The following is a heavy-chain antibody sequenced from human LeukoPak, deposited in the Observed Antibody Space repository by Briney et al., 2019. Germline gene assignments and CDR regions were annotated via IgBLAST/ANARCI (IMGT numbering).Heavy chain of an antibody. J-gene: IGHJ2*01. CDR3: AGRVESTGSFDL. CDR2: IYTSGST. Sequence: SETLSLTCTVSGGSISSYYWSWIRQPDGKGLEWIGRIYTSGSTNYNPSLKSRVTMSVDTSKNQFSLKLSSVTAADTAVYYCAGRVESTGSFDLWGRGTLVTVSS. CDR1: GGSISSYY. V-gene: IGHV4-4*07. D-gene: IGHD1-14*01.